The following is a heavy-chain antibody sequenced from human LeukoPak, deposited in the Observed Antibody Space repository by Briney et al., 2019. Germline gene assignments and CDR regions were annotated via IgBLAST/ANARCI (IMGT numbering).Heavy chain of an antibody. J-gene: IGHJ4*02. Sequence: GGSLKLSCAASGFTVSSNYMSWVRQAPGKGLEWVSVIYSGGRTYYADSVKGRFTISRDNSKNTVYLQMNSLRAEDTAVYYCARDEWRGPYYWGQGTLVTVSS. CDR3: ARDEWRGPYY. CDR2: IYSGGRT. V-gene: IGHV3-53*01. D-gene: IGHD3-3*01. CDR1: GFTVSSNY.